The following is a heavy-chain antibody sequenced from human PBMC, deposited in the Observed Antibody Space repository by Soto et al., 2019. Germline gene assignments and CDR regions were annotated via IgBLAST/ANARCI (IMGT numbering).Heavy chain of an antibody. CDR1: GDSISSSSYY. Sequence: PSETLSLTCTVSGDSISSSSYYWGWIRQPPGKGLEWIGSIYYSGSTYYNPSLKSRVTISVDTSKNQFSLKLSSVTAADTAVYYCARLNDYIWGSYLLIWGQGTLVTVSS. D-gene: IGHD3-16*01. CDR3: ARLNDYIWGSYLLI. V-gene: IGHV4-39*01. CDR2: IYYSGST. J-gene: IGHJ4*02.